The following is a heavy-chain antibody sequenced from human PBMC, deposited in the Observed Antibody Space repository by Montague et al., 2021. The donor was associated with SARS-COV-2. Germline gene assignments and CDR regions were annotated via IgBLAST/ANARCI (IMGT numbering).Heavy chain of an antibody. CDR2: IYHSGST. CDR1: GGSISSSNW. J-gene: IGHJ6*02. V-gene: IGHV4-4*02. D-gene: IGHD3-22*01. CDR3: AREPYYYDSSGYPYYYYYGMDV. Sequence: SETLSLTCAVSGGSISSSNWWSWVRQPPGKGLEWIGEIYHSGSTNYHPSLNSRVTISVDKSKNQFSLKLSSVTAADTAVYYCAREPYYYDSSGYPYYYYYGMDVWGQGTTVTVSS.